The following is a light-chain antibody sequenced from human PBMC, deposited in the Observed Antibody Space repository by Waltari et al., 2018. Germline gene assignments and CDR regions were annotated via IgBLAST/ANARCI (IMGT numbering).Light chain of an antibody. V-gene: IGKV3-20*01. Sequence: RATVSCRASQSVSRALAWYQQKPGQAPILLIYGESTRATDIPDRFSGSGSGTDFSLTISRLEPDDFAVYYCQHYLRLPVTFGQGTTVEI. CDR3: QHYLRLPVT. CDR2: GES. J-gene: IGKJ1*01. CDR1: QSVSRA.